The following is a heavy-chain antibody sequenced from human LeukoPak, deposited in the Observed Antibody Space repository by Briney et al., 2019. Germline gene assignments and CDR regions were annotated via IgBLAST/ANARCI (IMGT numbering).Heavy chain of an antibody. J-gene: IGHJ4*02. CDR1: RFTFRNYA. D-gene: IGHD3-22*01. CDR3: AKEGYYDSSGLFDY. Sequence: GGSLRLSCAASRFTFRNYAMHWVRQAPGKGLEWVSYISSSGSTIYYADSVKGRFTISRDNAKNSLYLQMNSLRAEDTAVYYCAKEGYYDSSGLFDYWGQGTLVTVSS. V-gene: IGHV3-48*04. CDR2: ISSSGSTI.